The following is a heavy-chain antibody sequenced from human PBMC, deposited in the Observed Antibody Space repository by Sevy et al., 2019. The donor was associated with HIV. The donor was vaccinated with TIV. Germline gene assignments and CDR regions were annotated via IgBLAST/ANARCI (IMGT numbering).Heavy chain of an antibody. J-gene: IGHJ4*02. D-gene: IGHD6-19*01. V-gene: IGHV1-8*01. Sequence: ASVKVSCKASGYTFTSYDINWVRQATGQGLEWMGWMNPNSGNTGYAQKFQGRVTMTRNTSISTAYMGLRSLGSEDTAMYYCARAGSGWYDHYFDPWGQGTRVTVSS. CDR1: GYTFTSYD. CDR3: ARAGSGWYDHYFDP. CDR2: MNPNSGNT.